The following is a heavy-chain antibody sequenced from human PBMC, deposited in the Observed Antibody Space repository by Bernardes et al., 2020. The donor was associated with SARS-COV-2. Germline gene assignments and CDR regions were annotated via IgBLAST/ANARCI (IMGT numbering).Heavy chain of an antibody. D-gene: IGHD2-2*01. J-gene: IGHJ5*02. CDR1: GFTFSSYW. CDR3: ALLGVVPAAPSTPSMWVRKDNWFDP. Sequence: GGSLRLSCAASGFTFSSYWMHWVRQAPGKGLVWVSRINSDGSSTSYADSVKGRFTISRDNAKNTLYLQMNSLRAEDTAVYYCALLGVVPAAPSTPSMWVRKDNWFDPWGQGTLVTVSS. CDR2: INSDGSST. V-gene: IGHV3-74*01.